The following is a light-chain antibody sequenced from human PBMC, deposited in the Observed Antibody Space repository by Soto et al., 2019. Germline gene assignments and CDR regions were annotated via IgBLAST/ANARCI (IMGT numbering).Light chain of an antibody. Sequence: EIVLTQSPATLPLSPGERATLSCRASQSVNSYLAWYQQKPGQAPRLLIYDASNRATGIPARFSGSGSGTDFTLTISSLEPEDFAVYYCQQRSNWPYTFGQGTKLEIK. CDR1: QSVNSY. CDR3: QQRSNWPYT. J-gene: IGKJ2*01. CDR2: DAS. V-gene: IGKV3-11*01.